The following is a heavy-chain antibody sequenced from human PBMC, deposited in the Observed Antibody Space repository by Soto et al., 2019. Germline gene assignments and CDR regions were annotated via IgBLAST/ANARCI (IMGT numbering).Heavy chain of an antibody. CDR3: ARDCPIPGSGRYYCAVAY. V-gene: IGHV3-21*01. J-gene: IGHJ4*02. D-gene: IGHD1-26*01. CDR1: GFTFSSYS. Sequence: EVQLVESGGGLVKPGGSLRLSCAASGFTFSSYSMNWVRQAPGKGLEWVSSISSSSSYIYYADSVKGRFTISRDNAKNSLYLQRNSMRAEDTAVYYCARDCPIPGSGRYYCAVAYWGQGTLVTVSS. CDR2: ISSSSSYI.